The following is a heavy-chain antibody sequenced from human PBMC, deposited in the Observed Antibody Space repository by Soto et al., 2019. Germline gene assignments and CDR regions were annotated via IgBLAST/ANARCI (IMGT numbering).Heavy chain of an antibody. D-gene: IGHD6-19*01. CDR2: ISSSSSYI. V-gene: IGHV3-21*01. CDR3: AASVAGSRSDY. CDR1: GFTFSSYS. Sequence: GGSLRLSCAASGFTFSSYSMNWVRQAPGKGLEWVSSISSSSSYIYYADSVKGRFTISRDNAKNSLYLQMNSLRAEDTAVYYCAASVAGSRSDYWGQGTLVTVSS. J-gene: IGHJ4*02.